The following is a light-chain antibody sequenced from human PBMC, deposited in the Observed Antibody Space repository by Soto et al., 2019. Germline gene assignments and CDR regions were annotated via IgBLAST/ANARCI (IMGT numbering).Light chain of an antibody. Sequence: SYELTQPPSVSVSPGQTASITCSGDKLGDKYACWYHQKPGQSPVLVIYQDSKRPSGIPERFSGSISGNTATLTISGTQAMDEADYYCQAWDDSSTVIFGGGTKLTVL. CDR1: KLGDKY. J-gene: IGLJ2*01. CDR3: QAWDDSSTVI. CDR2: QDS. V-gene: IGLV3-1*01.